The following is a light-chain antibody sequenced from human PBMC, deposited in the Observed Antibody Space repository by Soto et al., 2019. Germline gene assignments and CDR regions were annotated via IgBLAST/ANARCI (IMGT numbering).Light chain of an antibody. CDR3: AAWPDSRNALV. CDR2: DND. Sequence: QLVLTQPPSLSGTPGQRVTISCSGSSSQIGSNTVSWYQQLPGKAPKLLIYDNDRRPSGVPDRFSGSKSGTSGSLAISDLHSEDEAEYFCAAWPDSRNALVVGGGTKLTVL. CDR1: SSQIGSNT. J-gene: IGLJ3*02. V-gene: IGLV1-44*01.